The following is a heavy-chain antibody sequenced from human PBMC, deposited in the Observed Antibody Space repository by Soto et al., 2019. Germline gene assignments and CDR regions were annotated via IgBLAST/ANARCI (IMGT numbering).Heavy chain of an antibody. CDR3: ASTGDDFWSGYYFR. J-gene: IGHJ4*02. D-gene: IGHD3-3*01. V-gene: IGHV1-69*06. Sequence: GASVKVSCKASGGTFSNYAISWVRQAPGQGLEWMGGIIPIFGTANYAQKFQGRVTITADKSTSTAYMELSSLRSEDTAVYYCASTGDDFWSGYYFRWGQGTLVTDSS. CDR1: GGTFSNYA. CDR2: IIPIFGTA.